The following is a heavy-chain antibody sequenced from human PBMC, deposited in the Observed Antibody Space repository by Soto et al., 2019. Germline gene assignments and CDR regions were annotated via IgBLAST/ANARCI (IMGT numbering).Heavy chain of an antibody. D-gene: IGHD3-9*01. Sequence: PGGSLRLSCAASGFTISSNYMSWVRQAPGKGLEWVSVIYSGGNTYYADSEKGRFTISRDNSKNTLYLQMNSLRAEDTAVYYCATLTKYDILTGYYPCWGQGTQVTVSS. CDR3: ATLTKYDILTGYYPC. CDR1: GFTISSNY. V-gene: IGHV3-66*01. CDR2: IYSGGNT. J-gene: IGHJ4*02.